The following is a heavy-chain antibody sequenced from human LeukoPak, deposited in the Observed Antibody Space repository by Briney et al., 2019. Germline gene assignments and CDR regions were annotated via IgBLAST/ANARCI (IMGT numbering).Heavy chain of an antibody. CDR1: GVSITAYY. J-gene: IGHJ4*02. CDR2: IAPSGYT. D-gene: IGHD2-21*01. V-gene: IGHV4-34*01. Sequence: SESLSLTCGVHGVSITAYYWSWIRQSPGEALEWIGEIAPSGYTIYNPSPKSRVTMSVDTSKKQLSLTLTSLTAADTDIYYCARIRCEQTQHRCYNYWGRGALVPVSS. CDR3: ARIRCEQTQHRCYNY.